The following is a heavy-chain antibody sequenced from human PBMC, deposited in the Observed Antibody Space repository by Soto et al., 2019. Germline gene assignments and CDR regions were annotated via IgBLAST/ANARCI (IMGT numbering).Heavy chain of an antibody. CDR1: GFTFSSYA. V-gene: IGHV3-30-3*01. Sequence: GVSLRLSCAASGFTFSSYAMHWVRQAPGKGLEWVAVISYDGSNKYYADSVKGRFTISRDNSKNTLYLRMNSLRAEDTAVYYCAREITTIWGNWFDTWGQGTRVTVS. CDR3: AREITTIWGNWFDT. J-gene: IGHJ5*02. D-gene: IGHD3-22*01. CDR2: ISYDGSNK.